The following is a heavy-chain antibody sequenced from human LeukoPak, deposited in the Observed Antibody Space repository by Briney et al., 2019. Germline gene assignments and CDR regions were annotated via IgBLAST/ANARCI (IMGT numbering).Heavy chain of an antibody. D-gene: IGHD5-12*01. J-gene: IGHJ4*02. V-gene: IGHV4-34*01. CDR3: ARSVVATTYFDY. Sequence: SENLSLTCAVYGGSFSGYYWSWIRQPPGKGLEWIGEINHSGSTNYNPSLKSRVTISVDTSKNQFSLKLSSVTAADTAVYYCARSVVATTYFDYWGQGTLVTVSS. CDR1: GGSFSGYY. CDR2: INHSGST.